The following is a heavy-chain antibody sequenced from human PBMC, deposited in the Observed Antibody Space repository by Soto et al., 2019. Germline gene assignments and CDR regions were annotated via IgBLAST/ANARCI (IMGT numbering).Heavy chain of an antibody. V-gene: IGHV3-30-3*01. CDR1: GFTLSSYA. CDR2: ISKGGSNL. Sequence: QGQLEESGGSVVQPGWSLRLSCAASGFTLSSYAIHWVRQAPGKGLEWVTVISKGGSNLYFADSVKGRFTISRDNSKNTLYLQMNSLRSEDTAVYYCAREVEYTSAFGISSSFDYWGQGTLVTVSS. J-gene: IGHJ4*02. CDR3: AREVEYTSAFGISSSFDY. D-gene: IGHD6-19*01.